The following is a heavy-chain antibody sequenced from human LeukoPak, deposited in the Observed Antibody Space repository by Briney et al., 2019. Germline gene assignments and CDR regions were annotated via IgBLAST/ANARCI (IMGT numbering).Heavy chain of an antibody. D-gene: IGHD5-18*01. CDR2: IDWDDDK. J-gene: IGHJ4*02. CDR1: GFSLSTSGMC. CDR3: ARIANLDTAMAQPFDY. V-gene: IGHV2-70*11. Sequence: SGPTLVNPTQTLTLTCTFSGFSLSTSGMCVSWIRQPPGKALEWLARIDWDDDKYYSTSLKTRLTISKDTSKNQVVLTMTNMDPVDTATYYCARIANLDTAMAQPFDYWGQGTLVTVSS.